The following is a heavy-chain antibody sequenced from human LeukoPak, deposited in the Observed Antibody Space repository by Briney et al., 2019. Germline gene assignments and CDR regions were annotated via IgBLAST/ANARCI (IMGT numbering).Heavy chain of an antibody. CDR3: ARQASIAARLFDY. D-gene: IGHD6-6*01. J-gene: IGHJ4*02. Sequence: SETLSLTCTVSGGSISSSSYYWGWIRQPPGKGLEWIGSIYYSGSTYYNPSLKSRVTISVDTSKNQFSLKLSSVTAADTAVYYCARQASIAARLFDYWGQGTLVTGSS. CDR1: GGSISSSSYY. V-gene: IGHV4-39*01. CDR2: IYYSGST.